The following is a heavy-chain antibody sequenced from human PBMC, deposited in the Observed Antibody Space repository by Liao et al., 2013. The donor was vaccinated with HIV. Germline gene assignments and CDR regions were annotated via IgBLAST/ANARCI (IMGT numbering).Heavy chain of an antibody. CDR2: INHSGKT. CDR1: VGSFSNYY. V-gene: IGHV4-34*01. CDR3: ARGLLAPEPTRSDAFDI. J-gene: IGHJ3*02. Sequence: QGQLKQWGTGLLKPSETLSRTCAVYVGSFSNYYWSWIGEINHSGKTNYNPSLKSRVTISVDASRNQFSLKMNSVTAADTAVYYCARGLLAPEPTRSDAFDIWDQGTLVTVFS. D-gene: IGHD1-14*01.